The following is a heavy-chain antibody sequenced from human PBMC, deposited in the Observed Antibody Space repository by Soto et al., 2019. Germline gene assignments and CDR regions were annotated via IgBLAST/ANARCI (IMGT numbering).Heavy chain of an antibody. D-gene: IGHD6-13*01. CDR1: GYTFTSYA. CDR2: INAGNGNT. CDR3: ARTYQVVGYYSSSWPYYFDY. V-gene: IGHV1-3*01. Sequence: ASVKVSRKASGYTFTSYAMHLVRQAPGQKPERMGWINAGNGNTNYSQKFQGRVTITRDTSASTAYMELSSLRSEDTAVYYCARTYQVVGYYSSSWPYYFDYWGQGTLVTVSS. J-gene: IGHJ4*02.